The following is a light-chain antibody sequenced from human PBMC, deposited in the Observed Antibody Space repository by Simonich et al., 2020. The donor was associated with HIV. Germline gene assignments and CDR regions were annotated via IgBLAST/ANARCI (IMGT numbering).Light chain of an antibody. CDR1: QSISSW. CDR2: KAS. CDR3: QQYNSLWVT. V-gene: IGKV1-5*03. J-gene: IGKJ4*01. Sequence: DIQMTQSPSTLSASVGNRITITCRASQSISSWLAWYQQKPGKAPTLLIYKASSLESVVPSRFSGSGSGTEFTLTISSLQPDDFATYYCQQYNSLWVTFGGGTKVEIK.